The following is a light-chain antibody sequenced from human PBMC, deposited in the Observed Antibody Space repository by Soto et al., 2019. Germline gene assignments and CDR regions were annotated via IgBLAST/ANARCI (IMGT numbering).Light chain of an antibody. CDR2: GAS. V-gene: IGKV3-20*01. CDR3: QQNGSSSLT. Sequence: EIALTPSAGTMSLSPGERSTLYCRASQRVSSSYLAWYQQKPGQAPRHLIYGASSRATGIPDRFSGSGSGTDFTLTISRLEPEDFEVYYCQQNGSSSLTFGGGTKVEIK. CDR1: QRVSSSY. J-gene: IGKJ4*01.